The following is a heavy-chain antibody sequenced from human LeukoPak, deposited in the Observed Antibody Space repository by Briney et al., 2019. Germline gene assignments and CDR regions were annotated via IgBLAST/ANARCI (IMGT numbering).Heavy chain of an antibody. CDR3: ARNLGRGDYFDY. CDR2: IYHSGST. D-gene: IGHD3-10*01. J-gene: IGHJ4*02. CDR1: GYSISSGYY. Sequence: SETLSLTCTVSGYSISSGYYWGWIRQPPGQGLEWIGSIYHSGSTYYNPSLKSRVTISVDKSKNQFSLKLSSVTAADTAVYYCARNLGRGDYFDYWGQGTLVTVSS. V-gene: IGHV4-38-2*02.